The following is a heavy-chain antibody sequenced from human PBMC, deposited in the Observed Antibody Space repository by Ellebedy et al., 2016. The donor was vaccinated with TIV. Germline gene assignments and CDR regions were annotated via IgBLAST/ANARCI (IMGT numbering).Heavy chain of an antibody. Sequence: GSLRLSXTVSGGSISSTDYFWSWIRQPPGKGLEWIGYIDYSGSTNYNPSLKSRVTISVDTSKNLFSLKMRSMTGADTAVYYCARDGGHPAKVAFDYWGPGTLVTVSS. V-gene: IGHV4-61*08. CDR3: ARDGGHPAKVAFDY. D-gene: IGHD2-2*01. CDR1: GGSISSTDYF. J-gene: IGHJ4*02. CDR2: IDYSGST.